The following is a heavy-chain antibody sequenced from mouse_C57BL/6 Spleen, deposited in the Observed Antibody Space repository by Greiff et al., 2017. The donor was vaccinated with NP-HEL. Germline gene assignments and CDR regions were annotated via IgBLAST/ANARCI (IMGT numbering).Heavy chain of an antibody. CDR3: TGGDGYYEAMDY. Sequence: EVKVEESGGGLVQPGGSMKLSCVASGFTFSNYWMNWVRQSPEKGLEWVAQIRLKSDNYATHYAESVKGRFTISRDDSKSSVYLQMNNLRAEDTGIYYCTGGDGYYEAMDYWGQGTSVTVSS. CDR1: GFTFSNYW. CDR2: IRLKSDNYAT. J-gene: IGHJ4*01. D-gene: IGHD2-3*01. V-gene: IGHV6-3*01.